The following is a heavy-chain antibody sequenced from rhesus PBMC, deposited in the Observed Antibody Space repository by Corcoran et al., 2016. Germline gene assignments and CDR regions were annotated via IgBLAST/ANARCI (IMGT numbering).Heavy chain of an antibody. CDR3: ARRGGADY. D-gene: IGHD1-44*02. J-gene: IGHJ4*01. CDR1: GASIRSYW. V-gene: IGHV4-80*01. CDR2: SNGNACLP. Sequence: QVQLQESGPGLVKPSETLSLTCAVSGASIRSYWWTWIRQPPGKGLEWNGESNGNACLPPYKPPLKGRVTISKDAANRQLSLKMTSATAADTAVYFCARRGGADYWGQGILVTVSS.